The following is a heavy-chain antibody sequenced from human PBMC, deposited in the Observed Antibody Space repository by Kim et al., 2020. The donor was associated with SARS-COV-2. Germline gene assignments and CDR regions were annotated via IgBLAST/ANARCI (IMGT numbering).Heavy chain of an antibody. J-gene: IGHJ4*02. CDR2: MYYGGAS. Sequence: SETLSLTCSVSGGSISGNSYYWAWIRQPPGKGLEWIGTMYYGGASYYNPSLNSRVTISADTSKNQFSLKLNSVTTADTAVYFCEVGSRWFYDVFDKWGQGTLVTVSS. D-gene: IGHD6-19*01. V-gene: IGHV4-39*01. CDR3: EVGSRWFYDVFDK. CDR1: GGSISGNSYY.